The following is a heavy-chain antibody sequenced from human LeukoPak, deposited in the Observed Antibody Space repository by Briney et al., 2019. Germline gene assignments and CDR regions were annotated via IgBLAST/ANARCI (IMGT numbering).Heavy chain of an antibody. CDR1: GGSINFYY. V-gene: IGHV4-59*06. Sequence: SETLSLTCTVSGGSINFYYWSWIRQPAGKGLEWIGYIYYSGSTYYNPSLKSRVTISVDTSKNQFSLKVTSVTAADTAVYYCARGGDYGDRNTFDYWGQGTLVTVSS. D-gene: IGHD4-17*01. CDR3: ARGGDYGDRNTFDY. J-gene: IGHJ4*02. CDR2: IYYSGST.